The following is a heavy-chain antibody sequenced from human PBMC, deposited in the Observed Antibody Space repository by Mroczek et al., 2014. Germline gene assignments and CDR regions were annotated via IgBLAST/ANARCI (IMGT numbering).Heavy chain of an antibody. V-gene: IGHV1-69*01. D-gene: IGHD3-10*01. CDR3: ARLLNYYGSGSLAFDI. J-gene: IGHJ3*02. Sequence: VQLQQSGAEVKKPGSSVKVSCKASGGTFSSYAISWVRQAPGQGLEWMGGIIPIFGTANYAQKFQGRVTITADESTSTAYMELSSLRSEDTAVYYCARLLNYYGSGSLAFDIWGQGTMVTVSS. CDR1: GGTFSSYA. CDR2: IIPIFGTA.